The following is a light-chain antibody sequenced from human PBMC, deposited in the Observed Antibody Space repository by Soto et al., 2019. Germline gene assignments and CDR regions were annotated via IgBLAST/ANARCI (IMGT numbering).Light chain of an antibody. CDR3: QQYYSYSGT. V-gene: IGKV1-5*01. CDR1: QTISSW. J-gene: IGKJ1*01. Sequence: DIQMTQSPSTLSASVGDRFTITCRASQTISSWLAWYQQQPGKAPNLLIYDASTLESGVPLRFSGSGSGTEFTLTINSLQPDDFATYYCQQYYSYSGTFGQGTKVEIK. CDR2: DAS.